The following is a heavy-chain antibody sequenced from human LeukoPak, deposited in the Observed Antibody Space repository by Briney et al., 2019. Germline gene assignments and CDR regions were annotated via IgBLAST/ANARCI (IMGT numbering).Heavy chain of an antibody. J-gene: IGHJ4*02. Sequence: AGGSLRLSCAASGFTFSSYSMNWVRQAPGKGLEWVSSISSSSSYIYYADSVKGRFTISRDNAKNSLYLQMNSLRAEDTAVYYCASSDSGYGGPKDYWGQGTLVTVSS. D-gene: IGHD5-12*01. V-gene: IGHV3-21*01. CDR3: ASSDSGYGGPKDY. CDR1: GFTFSSYS. CDR2: ISSSSSYI.